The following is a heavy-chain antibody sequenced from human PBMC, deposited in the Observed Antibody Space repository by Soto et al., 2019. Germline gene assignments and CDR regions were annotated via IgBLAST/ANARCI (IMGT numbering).Heavy chain of an antibody. Sequence: GSLRLSCSASGFTFSVHAMHWVRQAPGKGLEYVSTINSNGASTYYADSVKGRFTISRDNSKNTLYLQMTTLRSDDTAVYYCVRQKGPLDFWGQGTLVTVSS. J-gene: IGHJ4*02. CDR3: VRQKGPLDF. V-gene: IGHV3-64D*08. CDR1: GFTFSVHA. CDR2: INSNGAST.